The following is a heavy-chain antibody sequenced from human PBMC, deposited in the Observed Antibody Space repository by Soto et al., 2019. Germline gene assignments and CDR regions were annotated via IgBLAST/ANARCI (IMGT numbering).Heavy chain of an antibody. V-gene: IGHV4-39*01. CDR1: GGSISSSSYY. CDR2: IYYSGGT. D-gene: IGHD1-26*01. J-gene: IGHJ4*02. Sequence: SETLSLTCTVSGGSISSSSYYWGWIRQPPGKGLEWIGSIYYSGGTYYNPSLKSRVTISVDTSKNQFSLKLSSVTAADTAVYYCARPSGSYLYYFDYWGKGTLVTVSS. CDR3: ARPSGSYLYYFDY.